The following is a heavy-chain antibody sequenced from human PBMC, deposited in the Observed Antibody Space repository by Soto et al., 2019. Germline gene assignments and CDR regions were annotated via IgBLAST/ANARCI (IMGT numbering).Heavy chain of an antibody. CDR1: GFTFRSFT. CDR3: TRDASRDSSARGWFDP. J-gene: IGHJ5*02. Sequence: PGGSLRLSCAASGFTFRSFTMNWVRQAAGKGLEWVSTISSNSAYIYYTDALRGRFTISRDNAKNSLHLQMNSLRAEETAVYYCTRDASRDSSARGWFDPWGPGTLVTVSS. D-gene: IGHD6-13*01. V-gene: IGHV3-21*01. CDR2: ISSNSAYI.